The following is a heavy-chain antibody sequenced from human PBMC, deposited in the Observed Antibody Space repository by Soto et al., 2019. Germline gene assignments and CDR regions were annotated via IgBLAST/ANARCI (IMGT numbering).Heavy chain of an antibody. Sequence: VQPGGSLRLSCVVSGFTFSDYAMDWVRQAPGKGLEWVSEISATGGTTNYADSVKGRYTISRDNSNNTLYLQLTNLRAEDTAMFYCAKASSAWYGSKNYYFDSWGQGALVTVSS. V-gene: IGHV3-23*01. CDR3: AKASSAWYGSKNYYFDS. J-gene: IGHJ4*02. D-gene: IGHD6-19*01. CDR1: GFTFSDYA. CDR2: ISATGGTT.